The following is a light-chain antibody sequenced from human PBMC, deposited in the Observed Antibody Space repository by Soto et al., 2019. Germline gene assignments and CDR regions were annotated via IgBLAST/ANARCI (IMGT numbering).Light chain of an antibody. CDR2: EVS. J-gene: IGLJ1*01. CDR1: SSDVGGYNY. Sequence: QSALTQPASVSGSPGQSITISCTGTSSDVGGYNYVSWYQQHPGKAPKLMIYEVSNRPSGVSNRFSGSKSGNTASLTISGLHAEDEADYYCSSYTSMSTPIFGTGTKLTVL. V-gene: IGLV2-14*01. CDR3: SSYTSMSTPI.